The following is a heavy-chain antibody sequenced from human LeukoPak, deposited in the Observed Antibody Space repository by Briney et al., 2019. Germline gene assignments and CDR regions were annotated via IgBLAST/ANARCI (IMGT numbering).Heavy chain of an antibody. CDR3: ASHRRGGYGY. D-gene: IGHD5-12*01. CDR1: GGSFSGYY. V-gene: IGHV4-34*01. Sequence: SETLSLTCAVYGGSFSGYYWSLIRQPPGKGLEWIGEINHSGSTNYNPSLKSRVTISVDTSKNQFSLKLSSVTAADTAVYYRASHRRGGYGYWGQGTLVTVSS. J-gene: IGHJ4*02. CDR2: INHSGST.